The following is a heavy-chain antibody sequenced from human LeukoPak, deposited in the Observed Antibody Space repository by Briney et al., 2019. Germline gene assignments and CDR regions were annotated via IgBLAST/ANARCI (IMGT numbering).Heavy chain of an antibody. CDR1: GFTFRSYG. Sequence: GGSLRLSCVGSGFTFRSYGMHWVRQAPGKGLEWVAFIRHDGSKKFYADSVKGRFTISRDNSKNTLYLQMNSLRAEDTAVYYCARVMPHELWFGEDGGAFDIWGQGTMVTVSS. CDR2: IRHDGSKK. CDR3: ARVMPHELWFGEDGGAFDI. D-gene: IGHD3-10*01. J-gene: IGHJ3*02. V-gene: IGHV3-30*02.